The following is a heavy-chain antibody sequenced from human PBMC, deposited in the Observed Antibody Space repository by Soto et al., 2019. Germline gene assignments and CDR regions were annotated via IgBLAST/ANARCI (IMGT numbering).Heavy chain of an antibody. Sequence: ASVKVSCKASGYICTDYYMHWVRQAPGQELGWMGRINPNSGGTNYAQKFQGRVTMTRDASVSTVYMELSSLRSEDTAMYYCARSYISSSYWFDPWGQGTLVTVSS. V-gene: IGHV1-2*06. D-gene: IGHD6-6*01. CDR3: ARSYISSSYWFDP. J-gene: IGHJ5*02. CDR1: GYICTDYY. CDR2: INPNSGGT.